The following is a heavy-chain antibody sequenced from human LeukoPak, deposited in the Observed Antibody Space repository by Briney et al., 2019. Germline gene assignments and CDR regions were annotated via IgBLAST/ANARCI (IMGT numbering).Heavy chain of an antibody. CDR1: GFTFSSYS. Sequence: GGSLRLSCAASGFTFSSYSMNWVRQAPGKGLEWVSSISSSSSYIYYADSVKGRFTISRDNAKNSLYLQMNSLRAEDTAVYYCARAGWSSSWYYFDYWGQGTLVTVSS. CDR2: ISSSSSYI. CDR3: ARAGWSSSWYYFDY. J-gene: IGHJ4*02. V-gene: IGHV3-21*01. D-gene: IGHD6-13*01.